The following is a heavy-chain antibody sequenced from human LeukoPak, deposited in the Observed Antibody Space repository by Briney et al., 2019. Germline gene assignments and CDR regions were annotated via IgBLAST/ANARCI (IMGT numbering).Heavy chain of an antibody. D-gene: IGHD4-17*01. J-gene: IGHJ5*02. CDR3: ARGSDYGDYVWWFDP. V-gene: IGHV3-21*01. Sequence: GGSLRLSCAASGFTFSSYSMNWVRQAPGKGLEWVSSISSSSSYIYYADSVKGQFTISRDNAKNSLYLQMNSLRAEDTAVYYCARGSDYGDYVWWFDPWGQGTLVTVSS. CDR2: ISSSSSYI. CDR1: GFTFSSYS.